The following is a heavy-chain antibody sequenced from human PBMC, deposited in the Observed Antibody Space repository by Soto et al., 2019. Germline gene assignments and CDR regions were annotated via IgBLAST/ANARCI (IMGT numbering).Heavy chain of an antibody. D-gene: IGHD6-13*01. CDR3: ASEIAAAEPRRDY. CDR1: GGSFSGYY. CDR2: INHSGST. Sequence: SETLSLTCAVYGGSFSGYYWSWIRQPPGKGLEWIGEINHSGSTNYNPSLKSRVTISVDTSKNQFSLKLSSVTAADTAVYYCASEIAAAEPRRDYWGQGTLVTVSS. J-gene: IGHJ4*02. V-gene: IGHV4-34*01.